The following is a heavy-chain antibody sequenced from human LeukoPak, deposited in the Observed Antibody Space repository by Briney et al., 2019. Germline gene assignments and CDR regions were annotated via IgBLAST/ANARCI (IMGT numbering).Heavy chain of an antibody. CDR2: IYTSGST. Sequence: PSETLSLTCTVSGGSISSYYWSWIRQPAGKGLEWIGRIYTSGSTSYNPSLKSRVTMSVDTSKNQFSLKLNSVTAADTAVYYSTWFDLWWDYWGQGTLVTVSS. D-gene: IGHD4/OR15-4a*01. J-gene: IGHJ4*02. CDR1: GGSISSYY. V-gene: IGHV4-4*07. CDR3: TWFDLWWDY.